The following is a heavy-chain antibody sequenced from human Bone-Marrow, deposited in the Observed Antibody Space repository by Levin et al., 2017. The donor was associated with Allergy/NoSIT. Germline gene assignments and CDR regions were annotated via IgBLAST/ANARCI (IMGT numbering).Heavy chain of an antibody. CDR1: VSRNS. V-gene: IGHV3-66*01. CDR3: ARGGPHGSGSYYDS. D-gene: IGHD3-10*01. CDR2: IYTDDST. J-gene: IGHJ4*02. Sequence: VSRNSMTWVSQAQGKGLEWVSVIYTDDSTKYADSVKGRFTISRDDSKNTLYLQMNSLRAEDTAVYYCARGGPHGSGSYYDSWGQGTLVTVSS.